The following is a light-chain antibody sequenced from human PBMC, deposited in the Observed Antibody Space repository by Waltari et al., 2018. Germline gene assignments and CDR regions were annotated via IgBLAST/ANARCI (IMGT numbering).Light chain of an antibody. J-gene: IGKJ5*01. V-gene: IGKV4-1*01. Sequence: DIVMTQSPDSLAVSLGERATINCKSSQSVLYSSNNKNYLAWYQKKPGQPPKLPIYWASTPESGVPDRFSGSGSGTDFTLSISSLQAEDVAVYYCQQYYSTVTFGQGTRLEIK. CDR1: QSVLYSSNNKNY. CDR3: QQYYSTVT. CDR2: WAS.